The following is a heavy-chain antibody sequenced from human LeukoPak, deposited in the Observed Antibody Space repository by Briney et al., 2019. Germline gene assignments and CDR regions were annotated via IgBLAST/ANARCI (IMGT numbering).Heavy chain of an antibody. CDR1: GFTLSAYS. J-gene: IGHJ4*02. CDR3: AKDRGAAADY. V-gene: IGHV3-30*02. Sequence: GGSLRLSCAASGFTLSAYSINWVRQAPGKGLEWVAFIRYDGSNKYYADSVKGRFTISRDNSKNTLYLQMNSLRAEDTAVYYCAKDRGAAADYWGQGTLVTVSS. D-gene: IGHD6-13*01. CDR2: IRYDGSNK.